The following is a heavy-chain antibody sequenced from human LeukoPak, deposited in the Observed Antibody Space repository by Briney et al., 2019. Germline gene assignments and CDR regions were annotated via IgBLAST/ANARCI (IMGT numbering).Heavy chain of an antibody. CDR1: GGSFSGYY. CDR3: ARDLGQYYDTSDNWFDP. CDR2: ISSSSSYI. Sequence: ETLSLTCAVYGGSFSGYYWSWIRQPPGKGLEWVSSISSSSSYIYYADSVKGRFTISRDNAKNTLNLQMNSLRAEDTAVYYCARDLGQYYDTSDNWFDPWGQGTLVTVSS. J-gene: IGHJ5*02. D-gene: IGHD3-22*01. V-gene: IGHV3-21*01.